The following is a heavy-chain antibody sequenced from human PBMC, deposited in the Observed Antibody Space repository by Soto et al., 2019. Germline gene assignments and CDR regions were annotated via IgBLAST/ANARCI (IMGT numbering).Heavy chain of an antibody. Sequence: GESLNISCEGSGYTFSTYWIGWVRQMPGKGLEWLGLIYPADSDVRYSPSFQGHVTMSADESISTAYLQWASLKASDAAIYYCARGRGTEHNCNLLDAFTVRGQGTMVVVSS. CDR3: ARGRGTEHNCNLLDAFTV. J-gene: IGHJ3*01. V-gene: IGHV5-51*01. CDR1: GYTFSTYW. D-gene: IGHD1-20*01. CDR2: IYPADSDV.